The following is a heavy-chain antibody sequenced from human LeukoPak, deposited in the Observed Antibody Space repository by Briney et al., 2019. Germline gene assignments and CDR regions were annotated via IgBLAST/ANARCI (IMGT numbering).Heavy chain of an antibody. CDR2: IYHSGST. D-gene: IGHD2-2*01. CDR1: GGSISSSNW. J-gene: IGHJ5*02. Sequence: PSETLSLTCAVSGGSISSSNWWSWVRQPPGKGLEWIGEIYHSGSTNYNPSLKSRVTISVDKSKNQFSLKLSSVTAADTAVYYCAREGTHCSSTSCQGVPNWFDPWGQGTLVTVSS. CDR3: AREGTHCSSTSCQGVPNWFDP. V-gene: IGHV4-4*02.